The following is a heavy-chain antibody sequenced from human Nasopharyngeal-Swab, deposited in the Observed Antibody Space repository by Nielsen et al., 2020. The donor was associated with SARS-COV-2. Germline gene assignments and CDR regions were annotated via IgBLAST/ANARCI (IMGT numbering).Heavy chain of an antibody. J-gene: IGHJ4*02. CDR1: GFTFSSYC. D-gene: IGHD3-22*01. Sequence: GGSLRLSCAASGFTFSSYCMSWVRQAPGKGLEWVANIKQDGSEKYYVDSVKGRFTISRDNAKNSLYLQMNSLRAEDTAVYYCARDLDYYDSSGYDYWGQGTLVTVSS. CDR2: IKQDGSEK. V-gene: IGHV3-7*01. CDR3: ARDLDYYDSSGYDY.